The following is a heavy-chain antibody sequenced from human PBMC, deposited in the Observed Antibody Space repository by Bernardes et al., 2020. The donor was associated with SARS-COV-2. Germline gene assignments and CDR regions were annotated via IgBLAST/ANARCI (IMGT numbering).Heavy chain of an antibody. CDR3: ARDLTFDP. J-gene: IGHJ5*02. Sequence: SVKVSCKTSGGTFSRYAISWVRQAPGQGLEWMGRIIPILGIANYAQKFQGRVTITADKSTSTAYMELSSLRSEDTAVYYCARDLTFDPWGQGTLVTVSS. CDR2: IIPILGIA. V-gene: IGHV1-69*04. CDR1: GGTFSRYA.